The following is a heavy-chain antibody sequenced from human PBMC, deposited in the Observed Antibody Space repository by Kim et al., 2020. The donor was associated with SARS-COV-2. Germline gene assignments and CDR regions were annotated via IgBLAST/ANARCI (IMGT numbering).Heavy chain of an antibody. J-gene: IGHJ4*02. CDR3: ARGVYVDTAMVTGLDY. CDR1: GGSFSGYY. D-gene: IGHD5-18*01. CDR2: INHSGST. Sequence: SETLSLTCAVYGGSFSGYYWSWIRQPPGKGLEWIGEINHSGSTNYNPSLKSRVTISVDTTKNKFSLKLSSVTAADTAVYYCARGVYVDTAMVTGLDYWGQGTLVTVSS. V-gene: IGHV4-34*01.